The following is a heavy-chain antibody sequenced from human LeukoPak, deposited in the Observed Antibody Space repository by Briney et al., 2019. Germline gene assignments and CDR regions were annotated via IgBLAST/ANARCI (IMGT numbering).Heavy chain of an antibody. J-gene: IGHJ4*02. D-gene: IGHD5-24*01. CDR1: GYSFTSHL. Sequence: GESLKISCKGSGYSFTSHLITWVRQMPGKGLEWMGTIDPSDSYTNYSPSFQGHVTISADKSISTAYVQWSSLKASDTAMYYCASGDGYNSPYWGQGTLVTVSS. CDR2: IDPSDSYT. V-gene: IGHV5-10-1*01. CDR3: ASGDGYNSPY.